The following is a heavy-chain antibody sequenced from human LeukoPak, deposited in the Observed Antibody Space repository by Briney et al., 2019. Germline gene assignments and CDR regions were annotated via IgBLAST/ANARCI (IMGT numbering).Heavy chain of an antibody. V-gene: IGHV1-18*01. Sequence: ASVKVSCKASGYTFTSYGISRVRQAPGQGLEWMGWISAYNGNTNYAQKLQGRVTMTTDTSTSTAYMELRSLRSDDTAVYYCARDLGSGSGSYYPAFDYWGQGTLVTVSS. J-gene: IGHJ4*02. CDR3: ARDLGSGSGSYYPAFDY. CDR1: GYTFTSYG. D-gene: IGHD3-10*01. CDR2: ISAYNGNT.